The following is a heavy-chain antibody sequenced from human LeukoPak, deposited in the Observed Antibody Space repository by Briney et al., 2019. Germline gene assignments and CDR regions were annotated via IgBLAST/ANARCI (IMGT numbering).Heavy chain of an antibody. D-gene: IGHD1-14*01. J-gene: IGHJ5*02. CDR3: AKETPNTGWFDP. CDR2: FDPEDGET. Sequence: ASVKVSCKVSGYTLTELSMQWVRQAPGKGLECMGGFDPEDGETIYAQRFQGRVTLTRDTSTSTVYMELSSLRSEDTAIYYCAKETPNTGWFDPWGQGTLVTVSS. CDR1: GYTLTELS. V-gene: IGHV1-24*01.